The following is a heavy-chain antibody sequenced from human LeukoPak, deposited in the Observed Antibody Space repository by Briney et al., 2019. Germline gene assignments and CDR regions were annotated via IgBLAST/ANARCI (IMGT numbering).Heavy chain of an antibody. J-gene: IGHJ4*02. V-gene: IGHV4-34*01. CDR3: ARGYCSSTSCYTEYYFDY. Sequence: SETLSLTCAVYGGSFSGYYWSWIRQPPGKGLEWIGEINHSGSTNYNPSLKSRVTISVDTSKNQFSLKLSSVTAADTAVYYCARGYCSSTSCYTEYYFDYWGQETLVTVSS. CDR2: INHSGST. CDR1: GGSFSGYY. D-gene: IGHD2-2*02.